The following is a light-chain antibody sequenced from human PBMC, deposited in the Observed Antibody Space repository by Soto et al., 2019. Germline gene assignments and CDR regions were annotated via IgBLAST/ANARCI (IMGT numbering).Light chain of an antibody. Sequence: EIVLTQSPGTLSLSPGQRATLSCRASQSIGSDSLAWYQQQPGPAPRLLIYATSTRATGIPDRFGGSGSGTDFTLTITRFEAEDVAVYSCQQSGSSLWTFGQGTKVEIK. V-gene: IGKV3-20*01. CDR3: QQSGSSLWT. CDR1: QSIGSDS. J-gene: IGKJ1*01. CDR2: ATS.